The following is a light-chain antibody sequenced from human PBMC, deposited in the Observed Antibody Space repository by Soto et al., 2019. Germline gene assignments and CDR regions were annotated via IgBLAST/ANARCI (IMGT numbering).Light chain of an antibody. Sequence: ENVLTQSPGTLSLSPGEGATLSCRASQSVSSRHLAWYQQKPGQTPRLLIYGASTRATGIPDRFSGSGSGADFTLTISRLEPDDLAVYYCQQYGGSPYTFCQGTKLESK. CDR2: GAS. CDR1: QSVSSRH. CDR3: QQYGGSPYT. J-gene: IGKJ2*01. V-gene: IGKV3-20*01.